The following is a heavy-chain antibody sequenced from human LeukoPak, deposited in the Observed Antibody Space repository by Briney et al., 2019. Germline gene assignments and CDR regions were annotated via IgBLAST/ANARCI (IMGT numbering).Heavy chain of an antibody. Sequence: SETLSLTCTVSGGSISSSSYYWSWIRQPPGKGLEWIGESNHSGSTTYNPSLKSRVTISVDTSKNQFSLKLSSVTAADTAVYYCARGRSLHCFDYWGQGTLVTVSS. CDR3: ARGRSLHCFDY. V-gene: IGHV4-39*07. CDR1: GGSISSSSYY. J-gene: IGHJ4*02. CDR2: SNHSGST.